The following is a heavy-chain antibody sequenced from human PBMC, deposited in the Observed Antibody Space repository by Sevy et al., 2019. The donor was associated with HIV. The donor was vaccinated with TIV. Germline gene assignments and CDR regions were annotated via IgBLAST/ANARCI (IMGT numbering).Heavy chain of an antibody. V-gene: IGHV3-7*03. CDR1: GFTFSNFW. J-gene: IGHJ4*02. D-gene: IGHD3-22*01. Sequence: GGSLRLSCAASGFTFSNFWMSWVRQAPGKGLEWVATIKEDGSDANHVDSVKGRFAISRDNAKNSLHLQMNSLRGEDTAVNDFVRCLLFGPDIKDSSGPSGYWGKGTLVTVSS. CDR3: VRCLLFGPDIKDSSGPSGY. CDR2: IKEDGSDA.